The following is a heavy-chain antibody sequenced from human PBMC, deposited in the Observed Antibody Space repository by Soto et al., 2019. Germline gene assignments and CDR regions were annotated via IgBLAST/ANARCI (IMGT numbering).Heavy chain of an antibody. CDR2: IYHSAST. D-gene: IGHD6-13*01. CDR3: ARHSNEYRKSLDY. J-gene: IGHJ4*02. Sequence: SETLSLTCAVSGGSISSGGYSWSWIRQPPGKGLEWIGYIYHSASTNYNPSLKSRVTISVDTSKNQFSLKLSSVTAADTAVYYCARHSNEYRKSLDYWGQGTLVTVSS. CDR1: GGSISSGGYS. V-gene: IGHV4-30-2*01.